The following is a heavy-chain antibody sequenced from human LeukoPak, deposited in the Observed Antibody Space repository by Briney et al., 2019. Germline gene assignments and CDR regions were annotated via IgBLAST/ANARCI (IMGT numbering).Heavy chain of an antibody. J-gene: IGHJ4*02. D-gene: IGHD3-10*01. CDR1: GDSFSSNRVA. CDR2: TYYRSKLYN. V-gene: IGHV6-1*01. CDR3: ARGGGLEDFDY. Sequence: SQTLSLTCAISGDSFSSNRVAWNWIRQSPSRGLEWLGRTYYRSKLYNDYEVSVKSRITINTDTSKNQFSLQLKFVTPEDTAVYYCARGGGLEDFDYWGRGTLVTVSS.